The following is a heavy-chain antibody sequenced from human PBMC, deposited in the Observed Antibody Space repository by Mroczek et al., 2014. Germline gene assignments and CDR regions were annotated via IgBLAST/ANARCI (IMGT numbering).Heavy chain of an antibody. Sequence: VQLVETGPGLVKPSETLSLTCTVSGGSISSYYWSWIRQPAGKGLEWIGRIYTSGSTNYNPSLKSRVTMSVDTSKNQFSLKLSSVTAADTAVYYCARAPRNLGFGELLYSNNDAKSNDAFDIWGQGTMVTVSS. CDR1: GGSISSYY. J-gene: IGHJ3*02. CDR2: IYTSGST. D-gene: IGHD3-10*01. CDR3: ARAPRNLGFGELLYSNNDAKSNDAFDI. V-gene: IGHV4-4*07.